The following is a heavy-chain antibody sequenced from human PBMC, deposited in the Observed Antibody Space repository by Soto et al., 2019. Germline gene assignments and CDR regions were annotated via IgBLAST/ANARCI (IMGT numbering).Heavy chain of an antibody. V-gene: IGHV1-18*01. CDR3: ARFRSRYIAAAGTGFDY. CDR2: ISAYNGNT. J-gene: IGHJ4*02. Sequence: GASVKVSCKASGYTFTSYGISWVRQAPGQGLEWMGWISAYNGNTNYAQKLQGRVTMTTDTSTSTAYMELRSLRSDDAAVYYCARFRSRYIAAAGTGFDYWGQGTLVTVSS. CDR1: GYTFTSYG. D-gene: IGHD6-13*01.